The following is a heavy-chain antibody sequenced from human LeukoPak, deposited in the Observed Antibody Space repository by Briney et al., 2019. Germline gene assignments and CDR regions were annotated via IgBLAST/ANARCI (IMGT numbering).Heavy chain of an antibody. CDR1: GGTFSSYA. Sequence: ASVKVSCKASGGTFSSYAISWVRQAPGQGLERMGGIIPIFGTANYAQKFQGRTADESTSTAYMELSSLRSEDTAVYYCARSPWELSPTNNWFDPWGQGTLVTVSS. V-gene: IGHV1-69*01. CDR2: IIPIFGTA. J-gene: IGHJ5*02. CDR3: ARSPWELSPTNNWFDP. D-gene: IGHD3-16*02.